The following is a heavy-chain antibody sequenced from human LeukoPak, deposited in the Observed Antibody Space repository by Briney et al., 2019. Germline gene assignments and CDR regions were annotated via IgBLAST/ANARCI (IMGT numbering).Heavy chain of an antibody. CDR1: GGSISSYY. CDR3: ARVTAAAGGSWFDP. Sequence: SETLSLTCTVSGGSISSYYWSWIRQPPGKGLEWIGYIYYSGSTNYNPSLKSRVTISVDTSKNQFSLKLSSVTAADTAVYYCARVTAAAGGSWFDPWGQGTLVTVSS. CDR2: IYYSGST. D-gene: IGHD6-13*01. J-gene: IGHJ5*02. V-gene: IGHV4-59*01.